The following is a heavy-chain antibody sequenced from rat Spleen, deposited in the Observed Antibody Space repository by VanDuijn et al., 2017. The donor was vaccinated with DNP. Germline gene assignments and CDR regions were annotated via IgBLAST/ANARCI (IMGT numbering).Heavy chain of an antibody. D-gene: IGHD1-8*01. Sequence: EVQLVESGGGLVQPGNSLKLSCAASGFTFSDYAMAWVRQSPKKGLEWVATIIYDGSSTYYRDSVRGRFTISRDYARSTLYLQMNSLRSEDTATYYCVREGTTTWFAYWGQGTLVTVSS. CDR2: IIYDGSST. J-gene: IGHJ3*01. CDR1: GFTFSDYA. CDR3: VREGTTTWFAY. V-gene: IGHV5-17*01.